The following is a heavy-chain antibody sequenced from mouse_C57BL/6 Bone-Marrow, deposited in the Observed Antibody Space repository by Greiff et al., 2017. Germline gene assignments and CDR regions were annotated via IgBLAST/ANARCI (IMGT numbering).Heavy chain of an antibody. V-gene: IGHV1-63*01. D-gene: IGHD4-1*01. CDR1: GYTFTNYW. J-gene: IGHJ3*01. CDR3: AINWDWFAY. Sequence: VQLQQSGAELVRPGTSVKMSCEASGYTFTNYWLGWAKQRPGHGLAWIGYIYPGGGYTNYHETFKGRATLNAKKSSSTAYMQFSSLTSEDSAIYYCAINWDWFAYGGQGTLVTVSA. CDR2: IYPGGGYT.